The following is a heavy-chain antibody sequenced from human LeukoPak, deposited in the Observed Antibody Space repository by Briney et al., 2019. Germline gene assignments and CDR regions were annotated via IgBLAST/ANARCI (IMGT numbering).Heavy chain of an antibody. CDR3: ARLGSYWGLNY. CDR1: LGSIISSIYY. J-gene: IGHJ4*02. V-gene: IGHV4-39*01. Sequence: SETLSLTPTVSLGSIISSIYYWGWIRHPPGKGLEWIGSIYYGGSTYYNPSLKSRVTISVDTSKNQFSLKLSSVTAADTAVYYCARLGSYWGLNYWGQGTLVTVSS. D-gene: IGHD7-27*01. CDR2: IYYGGST.